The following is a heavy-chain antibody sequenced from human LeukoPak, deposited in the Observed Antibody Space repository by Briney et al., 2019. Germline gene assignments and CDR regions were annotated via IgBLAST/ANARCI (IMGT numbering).Heavy chain of an antibody. CDR3: ARLRRVAGTGFDY. CDR2: IYYSGST. V-gene: IGHV4-39*01. CDR1: GGSISSSSYY. Sequence: SETLSLTCTVSGGSISSSSYYWGWIRQPPGKGLEWIGSIYYSGSTYYNPSLKSRVTISVDTSKNQFSLKLSSVTAADTAVYYCARLRRVAGTGFDYWGQGTLVTVSS. J-gene: IGHJ4*02. D-gene: IGHD6-19*01.